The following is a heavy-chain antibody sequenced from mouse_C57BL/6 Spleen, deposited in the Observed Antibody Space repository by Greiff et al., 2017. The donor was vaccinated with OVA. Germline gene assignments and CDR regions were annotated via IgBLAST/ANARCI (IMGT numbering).Heavy chain of an antibody. D-gene: IGHD1-1*01. J-gene: IGHJ2*01. CDR3: ARENYYGSSYDY. CDR1: GYTFTDYN. Sequence: EVKLMESGPELVKPGASVKIPCKASGYTFTDYNMDWVKQSHGKSLEWIGDINPNNGGTIYNQKFKGKATLTVDKSSSTAYMELRSLTSEDTAVYYCARENYYGSSYDYWGQGTTLTVSS. V-gene: IGHV1-18*01. CDR2: INPNNGGT.